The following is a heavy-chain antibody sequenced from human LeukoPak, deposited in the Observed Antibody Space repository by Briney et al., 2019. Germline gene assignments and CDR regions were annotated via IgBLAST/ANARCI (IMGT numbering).Heavy chain of an antibody. CDR3: ARGANWGSPDY. Sequence: SETLSLTCTVSGGSISSYYWSRIRQPAGKGLEWIGRIYTSGSANYNPSLKSRVTMSVNTSKNQFSLNLSSVTAADSAVYYCARGANWGSPDYWGQGTLVTVSS. CDR1: GGSISSYY. D-gene: IGHD7-27*01. CDR2: IYTSGSA. J-gene: IGHJ4*02. V-gene: IGHV4-4*07.